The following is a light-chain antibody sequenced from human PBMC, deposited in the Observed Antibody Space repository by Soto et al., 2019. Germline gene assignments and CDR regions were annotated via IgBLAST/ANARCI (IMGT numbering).Light chain of an antibody. V-gene: IGKV1-5*01. Sequence: GDRVTITCRASQSISNWLAWYQQKPGKAPRLLIYDASSLQSGVPSRFSGSGSGTEFTLTISSLQPDDFASYYCQQYSTYSWTFGQGTKVDIK. CDR2: DAS. J-gene: IGKJ1*01. CDR3: QQYSTYSWT. CDR1: QSISNW.